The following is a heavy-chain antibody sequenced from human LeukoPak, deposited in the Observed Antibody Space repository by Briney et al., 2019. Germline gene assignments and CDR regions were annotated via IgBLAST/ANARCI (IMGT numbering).Heavy chain of an antibody. J-gene: IGHJ4*02. Sequence: SVKVSCKASGGTFNSYGVTWVRQAPGQGLEWMGGIIPMFGTENYAQKFQGRVAITADESTSTAHMELSSLRSDDTAIYYCARGGLYCGVDCYLRDWGQGTLVTVSS. V-gene: IGHV1-69*13. D-gene: IGHD2-21*02. CDR3: ARGGLYCGVDCYLRD. CDR1: GGTFNSYG. CDR2: IIPMFGTE.